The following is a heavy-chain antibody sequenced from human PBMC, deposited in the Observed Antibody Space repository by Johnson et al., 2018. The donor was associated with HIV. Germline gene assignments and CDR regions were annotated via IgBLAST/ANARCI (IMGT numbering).Heavy chain of an antibody. CDR1: GFTFSDYG. J-gene: IGHJ3*02. Sequence: QVQLVESGGGVVQPGRSLRLSCAASGFTFSDYGMHWVRQAPGKGLAWVTHISYDGSNKYYADSVKGRFTISRDSSKNTLYLQMNSLRAGDTAVYYCVRGWNYYGDYSSAFDIWGQGTMVTVSS. CDR3: VRGWNYYGDYSSAFDI. V-gene: IGHV3-30*03. CDR2: ISYDGSNK. D-gene: IGHD4-17*01.